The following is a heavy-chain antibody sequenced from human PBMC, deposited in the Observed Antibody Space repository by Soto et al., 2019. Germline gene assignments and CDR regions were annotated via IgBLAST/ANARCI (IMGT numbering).Heavy chain of an antibody. CDR2: ISGSGGST. Sequence: HPGGSLRLSCAASGLTFSSYAMSWVRQAPGKGLEWVSAISGSGGSTYYADSVKGRFTISRDNSKNTLYLQMNSLRAEDTAVYYCAKDRDIVVVVAATTDYWGQGTLVTVSS. CDR3: AKDRDIVVVVAATTDY. V-gene: IGHV3-23*01. D-gene: IGHD2-15*01. J-gene: IGHJ4*02. CDR1: GLTFSSYA.